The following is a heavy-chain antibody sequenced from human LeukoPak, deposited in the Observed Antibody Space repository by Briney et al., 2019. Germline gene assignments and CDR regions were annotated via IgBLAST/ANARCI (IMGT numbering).Heavy chain of an antibody. V-gene: IGHV4-34*01. CDR2: INHSGST. Sequence: PSETLSLTCAVYGGSFSGYYWSWIRQPPGKGLEWIGEINHSGSTNYNPFLKSRVTISVDTSKNQFSLKLSSVPAADTAVFYCAREQGIFGVVTTRDAFDIWGQGTMVTVSS. J-gene: IGHJ3*02. D-gene: IGHD3-3*01. CDR1: GGSFSGYY. CDR3: AREQGIFGVVTTRDAFDI.